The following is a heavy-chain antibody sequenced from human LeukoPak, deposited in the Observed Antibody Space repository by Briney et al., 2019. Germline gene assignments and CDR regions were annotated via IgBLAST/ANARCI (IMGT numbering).Heavy chain of an antibody. J-gene: IGHJ2*01. Sequence: GGSLTLSCEGSGFSVGSKYMNWVRQAPGKGLEWVSILYSGGGTYYADSVKGRFTVSRDSSKNTLYLHMNSLRVEDTAVYYCARVGDHYHWYLDVWGRGILVTVSS. CDR2: LYSGGGT. V-gene: IGHV3-53*01. CDR3: ARVGDHYHWYLDV. CDR1: GFSVGSKY. D-gene: IGHD3-10*01.